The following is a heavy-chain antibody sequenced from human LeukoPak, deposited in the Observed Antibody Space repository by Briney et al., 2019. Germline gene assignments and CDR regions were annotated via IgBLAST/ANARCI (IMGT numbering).Heavy chain of an antibody. D-gene: IGHD3-9*01. V-gene: IGHV4-34*01. CDR2: INHSGST. CDR1: GGSFSGYY. Sequence: SETLSLTCAVYGGSFSGYYWSWIRQPPGKGLEWIGEINHSGSTNYNPSLKSRVTISVDTSKNQFSLKLSSVTAADTAVYYCASRRVYYDILTGYYPDDAFDIWGQGTMVTVSS. J-gene: IGHJ3*02. CDR3: ASRRVYYDILTGYYPDDAFDI.